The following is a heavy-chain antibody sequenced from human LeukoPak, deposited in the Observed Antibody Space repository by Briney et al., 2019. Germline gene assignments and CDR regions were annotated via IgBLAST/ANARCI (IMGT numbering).Heavy chain of an antibody. Sequence: VASVKVSCKASGGTFSSYAISWVRQAPGQGLEWMGGIIPIFGTANYAQKFQGRVTITTDESTSTAYMELSSLRSEDTAVYYCARIFGTEGYCSGGSCYSADYWGQGTLVTVSS. CDR1: GGTFSSYA. D-gene: IGHD2-15*01. V-gene: IGHV1-69*05. CDR3: ARIFGTEGYCSGGSCYSADY. J-gene: IGHJ4*02. CDR2: IIPIFGTA.